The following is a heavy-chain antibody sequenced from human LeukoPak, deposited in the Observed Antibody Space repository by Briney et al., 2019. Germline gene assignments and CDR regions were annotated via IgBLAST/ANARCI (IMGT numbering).Heavy chain of an antibody. CDR3: AKDQVLGIVGATYY. J-gene: IGHJ4*02. CDR2: IRYDGSNK. Sequence: GGSLRLSCAASGFTFSSYGMHWVRQAPGKGPEWVAFIRYDGSNKYYADFVKGRFTISRDNSKNTLYLQMNSLRAEDTAVYYCAKDQVLGIVGATYYWGQGTLVTVSS. CDR1: GFTFSSYG. D-gene: IGHD1-26*01. V-gene: IGHV3-30*02.